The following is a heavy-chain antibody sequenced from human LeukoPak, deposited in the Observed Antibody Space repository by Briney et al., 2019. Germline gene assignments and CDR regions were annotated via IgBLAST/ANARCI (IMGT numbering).Heavy chain of an antibody. CDR3: ARDLDSSGYFPLFYY. J-gene: IGHJ4*02. CDR2: IYYSGST. Sequence: SETLSLTCTVSGGSISSGDYYWSWIRQPPGKGLEWIGYIYYSGSTYYIPSLKSRVTISVDTSKNQFSLKLSSVTAADTAVYYCARDLDSSGYFPLFYYWGQGALVTVSS. V-gene: IGHV4-30-4*01. CDR1: GGSISSGDYY. D-gene: IGHD3-22*01.